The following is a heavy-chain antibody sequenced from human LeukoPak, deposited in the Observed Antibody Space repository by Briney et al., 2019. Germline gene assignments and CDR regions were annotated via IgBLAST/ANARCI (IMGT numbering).Heavy chain of an antibody. CDR1: GFTFSDYY. D-gene: IGHD1-26*01. Sequence: GSLRLSCAASGFTFSDYYMSWIRQVPGKGLEWVSYISSSGSTIYYADSVKGRFTISRDNAKNSLYLQMNSLRAEDTAVYYCARFRGSYYDPYFDYWGQGTLVTVSS. CDR3: ARFRGSYYDPYFDY. J-gene: IGHJ4*02. V-gene: IGHV3-11*04. CDR2: ISSSGSTI.